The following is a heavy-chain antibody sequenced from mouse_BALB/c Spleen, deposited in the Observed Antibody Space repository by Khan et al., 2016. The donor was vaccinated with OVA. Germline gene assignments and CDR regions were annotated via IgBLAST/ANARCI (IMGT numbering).Heavy chain of an antibody. J-gene: IGHJ2*01. Sequence: QVQLKESGPGLVAPSQSLSITCAVSGFSLTSYGIHWVRQPPGKGLEWLGIIWAGGSTNYNSALMSRLSISKDNSRSQVFLKMNSLQTDDTAMYFCARNRESDYFDYWGQGTTLTVSS. CDR1: GFSLTSYG. CDR2: IWAGGST. CDR3: ARNRESDYFDY. V-gene: IGHV2-9*02.